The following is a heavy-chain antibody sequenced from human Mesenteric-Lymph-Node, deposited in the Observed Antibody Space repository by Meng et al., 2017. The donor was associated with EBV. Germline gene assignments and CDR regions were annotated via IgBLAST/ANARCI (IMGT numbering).Heavy chain of an antibody. V-gene: IGHV4-30-2*06. CDR1: DGSVNTGGYS. CDR3: AGGDYVNQFNY. J-gene: IGHJ4*02. Sequence: LHPRECGQGLEKHSQTLSLTCTVSDGSVNTGGYSWGWVRQSPAKGLEWIGYVHHGGLTYNNPSLETRVIISLERSKNQFSLKLTSVTAADTAVYYCAGGDYVNQFNYWGQGTLVTVSS. D-gene: IGHD2-21*02. CDR2: VHHGGLT.